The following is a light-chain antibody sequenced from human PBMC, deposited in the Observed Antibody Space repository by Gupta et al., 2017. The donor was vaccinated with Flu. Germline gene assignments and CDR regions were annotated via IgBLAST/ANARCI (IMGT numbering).Light chain of an antibody. CDR2: DDR. Sequence: SLVLTQPPSVSVAPGQAASITCEENNIGGKYVHCYHQKAGQAPVLVVYDDRDRPSRSPQRLSGSNSGNTATLTINGVDAEEEAAYYCQVWDSNSDNHVLFGGGIKLTVL. CDR3: QVWDSNSDNHVL. J-gene: IGLJ2*01. V-gene: IGLV3-21*02. CDR1: NIGGKY.